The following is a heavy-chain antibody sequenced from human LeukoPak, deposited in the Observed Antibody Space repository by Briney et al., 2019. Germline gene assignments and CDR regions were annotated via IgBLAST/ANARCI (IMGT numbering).Heavy chain of an antibody. J-gene: IGHJ5*02. CDR2: INPNSGGT. CDR1: GYTFTGDY. Sequence: GASVKVSSKASGYTFTGDYMHWVRQAPGQGLEWMGWINPNSGGTNYAQKFQGRVTMTRDTSISTAYMELSRLRSDDTAVYYCARVSGGYGDYDPHWFDPWGQGTLVTVSS. CDR3: ARVSGGYGDYDPHWFDP. V-gene: IGHV1-2*02. D-gene: IGHD4-17*01.